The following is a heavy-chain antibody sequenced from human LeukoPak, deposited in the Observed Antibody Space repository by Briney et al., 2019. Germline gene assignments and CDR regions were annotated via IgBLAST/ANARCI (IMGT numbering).Heavy chain of an antibody. CDR2: ISGSGGST. CDR3: AKTYYDILTGYYSFYYYYYMDV. V-gene: IGHV3-23*01. CDR1: GFTFSSYG. J-gene: IGHJ6*03. Sequence: PGGSLRLSCAASGFTFSSYGMSWVRQAPGKGLEWVSAISGSGGSTYYADSVKGRFTISRDNSKNTLYLQMNSLRAEDTAVYYCAKTYYDILTGYYSFYYYYYMDVWGKGTTVTISS. D-gene: IGHD3-9*01.